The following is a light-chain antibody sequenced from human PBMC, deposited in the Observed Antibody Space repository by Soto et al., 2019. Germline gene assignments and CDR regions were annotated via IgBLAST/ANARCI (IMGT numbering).Light chain of an antibody. CDR2: DDS. Sequence: SYELTQPPSVSVAPGQTARISCGGNNIESKSVHWYQQRPGQAPVLVVYDDSDRPSGIPERFSGSNSGNTATLTISSVDAGDEADHYCQAWDSGTDHWVFGGGTQLTVL. CDR3: QAWDSGTDHWV. CDR1: NIESKS. J-gene: IGLJ3*02. V-gene: IGLV3-21*02.